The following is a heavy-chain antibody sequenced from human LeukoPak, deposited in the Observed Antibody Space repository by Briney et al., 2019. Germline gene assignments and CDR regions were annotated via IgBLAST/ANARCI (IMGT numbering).Heavy chain of an antibody. D-gene: IGHD6-6*01. J-gene: IGHJ4*02. CDR1: GSSINSGYY. V-gene: IGHV4-38-2*02. Sequence: PSETLSLTCIVSGSSINSGYYWGWIRPPPGKGLEWIGTLSDRGSTYNNPSLKSRVTISVDTSKNQLSLKLTSVTAADTAVYYCARLPGASRPRYYFDYWGQGTLVTVSS. CDR3: ARLPGASRPRYYFDY. CDR2: LSDRGST.